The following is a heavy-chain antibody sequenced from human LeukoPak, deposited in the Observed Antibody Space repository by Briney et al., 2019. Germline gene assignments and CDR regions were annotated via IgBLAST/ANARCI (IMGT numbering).Heavy chain of an antibody. V-gene: IGHV4-31*03. CDR1: GGSISSGGYY. J-gene: IGHJ5*02. CDR2: IYNSGIT. CDR3: ARHPPYYYGSGSLHRFDP. D-gene: IGHD3-10*01. Sequence: SETLSLTCTVSGGSISSGGYYWSWIRQHPGKGLEWIGYIYNSGITYYNPSLKSRATISVDTSKNQFSLKLSSVTAADTAVYYCARHPPYYYGSGSLHRFDPWGQGTLVTVSS.